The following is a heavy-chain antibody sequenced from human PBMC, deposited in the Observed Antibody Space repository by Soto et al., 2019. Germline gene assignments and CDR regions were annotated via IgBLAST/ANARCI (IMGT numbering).Heavy chain of an antibody. Sequence: ASVKVSCKASGGTFNSYAISWVRQAPGQGLEWMGWINPNSGGTNYAQKFQGWVTMTRDTSISTAYMELSRLRSDDTAVYYCARATPVAYYGMDVWGQGTTVTVSS. CDR3: ARATPVAYYGMDV. D-gene: IGHD6-19*01. V-gene: IGHV1-2*04. J-gene: IGHJ6*02. CDR2: INPNSGGT. CDR1: GGTFNSYA.